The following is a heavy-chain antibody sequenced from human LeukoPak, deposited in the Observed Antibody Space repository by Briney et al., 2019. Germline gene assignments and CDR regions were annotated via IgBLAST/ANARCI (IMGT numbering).Heavy chain of an antibody. V-gene: IGHV1-18*01. CDR1: GYTFTSYG. D-gene: IGHD3-22*01. Sequence: ASVKVSCKASGYTFTSYGISWVRQAPGQGLEWMGWISAYNGNTNYAQKLQGRVTMTTDTSTSTAYMELRSLRSDDTAVYYCARDSRPGSGYKYNWFDPWGQGTLVTVSS. CDR3: ARDSRPGSGYKYNWFDP. CDR2: ISAYNGNT. J-gene: IGHJ5*02.